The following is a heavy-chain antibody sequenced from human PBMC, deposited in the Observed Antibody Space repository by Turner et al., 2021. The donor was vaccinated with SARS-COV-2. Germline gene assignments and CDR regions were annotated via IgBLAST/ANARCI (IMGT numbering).Heavy chain of an antibody. CDR3: VKGGSGWSMEFDY. J-gene: IGHJ4*01. CDR1: GFTFSNYG. D-gene: IGHD6-19*01. CDR2: ISYDGSNK. V-gene: IGHV3-30*18. Sequence: QVQLVESGGGVVQPGRSLRLSCAASGFTFSNYGMFWVRQAPGKGLEWVALISYDGSNKHYADSGKGRFTISRDNSKNTLFLQMYSLRAEDTAVYYCVKGGSGWSMEFDYWGHGTLVTVSS.